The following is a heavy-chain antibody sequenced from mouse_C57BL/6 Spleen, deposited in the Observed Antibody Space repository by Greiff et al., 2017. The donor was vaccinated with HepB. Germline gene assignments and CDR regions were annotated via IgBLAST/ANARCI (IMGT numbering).Heavy chain of an antibody. CDR3: ARAGRGYFDV. V-gene: IGHV1-55*01. Sequence: VQLQQPGAELVKPGASVKMSCKASGYTFTSYWITWVKQRPGQGLEWIGDIYPGSGSTNYNEKFKSKATLTVDTSYSTAYMQLSSLTSEDSAVYYCARAGRGYFDVWGTGTTVTVSS. CDR2: IYPGSGST. J-gene: IGHJ1*03. CDR1: GYTFTSYW.